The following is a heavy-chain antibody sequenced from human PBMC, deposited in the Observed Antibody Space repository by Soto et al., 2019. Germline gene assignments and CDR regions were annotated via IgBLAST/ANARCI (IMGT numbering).Heavy chain of an antibody. J-gene: IGHJ4*02. CDR1: GYTFTSYG. V-gene: IGHV1-18*01. D-gene: IGHD3-22*01. CDR3: ARVPPRYYYDSSGYYGFDY. Sequence: ASVKVSCKASGYTFTSYGISWVRQAPGQGLEWMGWISAYNGNTNYAQKLQGRVTMTTDTSTSTAYMELRSLRSDDTAVYYCARVPPRYYYDSSGYYGFDYWGQGTLVTVSS. CDR2: ISAYNGNT.